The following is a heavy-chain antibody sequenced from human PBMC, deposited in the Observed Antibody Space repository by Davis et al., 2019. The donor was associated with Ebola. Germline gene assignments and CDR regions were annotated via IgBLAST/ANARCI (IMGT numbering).Heavy chain of an antibody. V-gene: IGHV7-4-1*02. D-gene: IGHD5-24*01. CDR2: INTKTENP. CDR1: GYTFTTYA. Sequence: ASVKVSCKASGYTFTTYALHWVRQAPGQGLEWVGWINTKTENPTYAQGFTGGFVFSLDTSVSTAYLQISSLKAEDTAVYYCARGDGYNYWGYWGLGTLVTVSS. CDR3: ARGDGYNYWGY. J-gene: IGHJ4*02.